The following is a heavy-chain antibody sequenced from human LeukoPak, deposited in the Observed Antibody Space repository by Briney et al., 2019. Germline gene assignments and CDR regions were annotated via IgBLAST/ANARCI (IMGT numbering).Heavy chain of an antibody. D-gene: IGHD6-25*01. Sequence: SETLSLTCAVYGGSFSGYYWSWIRQPPGKRLEWIGEINHSGSTNYSPSLKSRVTISVDTSKNQFSLKLSSVTAADTAVYYCARGPLTAYYFDYWGQGTLVTVSS. CDR2: INHSGST. V-gene: IGHV4-34*01. CDR1: GGSFSGYY. CDR3: ARGPLTAYYFDY. J-gene: IGHJ4*02.